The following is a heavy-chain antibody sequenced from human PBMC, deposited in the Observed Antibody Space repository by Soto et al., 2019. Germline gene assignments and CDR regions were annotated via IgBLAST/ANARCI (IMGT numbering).Heavy chain of an antibody. D-gene: IGHD3-22*01. Sequence: ASVKVSCKASGGTFSSYAISWVRQAPGQGLEWMGGIIPIFGTANYAQKFQGRVTITADESTSTAYMELSSLRSEDTAVYYCARQNYYDSSGYYPPWGQGTLVTVSS. V-gene: IGHV1-69*13. CDR2: IIPIFGTA. J-gene: IGHJ5*02. CDR1: GGTFSSYA. CDR3: ARQNYYDSSGYYPP.